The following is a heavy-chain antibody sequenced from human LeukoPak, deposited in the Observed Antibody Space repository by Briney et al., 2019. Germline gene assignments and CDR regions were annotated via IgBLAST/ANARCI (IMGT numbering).Heavy chain of an antibody. CDR1: CGSISSSSYS. D-gene: IGHD3-3*01. V-gene: IGHV4-39*07. CDR2: IYYSGST. Sequence: PSETLSLTCTVSCGSISSSSYSLGWIRPPPGKGLEWIGSIYYSGSTYYNPSLKSRVTISVDTSKNQFSLRLSSVTAADTAVYYCARGEGLEWLLYFDPWGQGTLVTVSS. J-gene: IGHJ5*02. CDR3: ARGEGLEWLLYFDP.